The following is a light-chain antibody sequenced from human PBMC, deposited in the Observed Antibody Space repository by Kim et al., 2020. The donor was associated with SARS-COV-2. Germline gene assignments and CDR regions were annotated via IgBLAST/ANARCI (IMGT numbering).Light chain of an antibody. J-gene: IGKJ1*01. CDR3: QQYNSYPT. Sequence: SASVGDRVTITCRASQTVSTWLAWYQQKPGKAPKVLIYMASTLQSGVPSRFSGSGSGTEFTLTISSLQPDDFATYYCQQYNSYPTFGQGTKVDIK. CDR2: MAS. V-gene: IGKV1-5*03. CDR1: QTVSTW.